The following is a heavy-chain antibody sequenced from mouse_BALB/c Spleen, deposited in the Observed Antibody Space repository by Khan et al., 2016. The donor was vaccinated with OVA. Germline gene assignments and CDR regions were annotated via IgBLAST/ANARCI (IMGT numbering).Heavy chain of an antibody. J-gene: IGHJ3*01. CDR3: SSPNWFGC. V-gene: IGHV14-3*02. Sequence: GQLQQSGAELVKPGASVKLSCPATGFNIKDTYMHWVKQRPEQVLEWIGMIDPLIGDTQYDPNFQAKATITADTSSNTAYLQLSSLTSEDSAVYYCSSPNWFGCWGQGSLITISA. D-gene: IGHD1-1*01. CDR2: IDPLIGDT. CDR1: GFNIKDTY.